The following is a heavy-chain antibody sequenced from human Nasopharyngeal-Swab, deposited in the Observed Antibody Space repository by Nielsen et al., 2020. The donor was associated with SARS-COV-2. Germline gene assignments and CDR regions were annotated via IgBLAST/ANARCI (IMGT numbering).Heavy chain of an antibody. CDR3: TREWGN. J-gene: IGHJ4*02. CDR1: GFTFSDYY. V-gene: IGHV3-49*03. CDR2: IRSKAYGGTT. Sequence: GESLKISCAASGFTFSDYYMSWIRQAPGKGLEWVGFIRSKAYGGTTEYAASVKGRFTISRDDSKSIAYLQMNSLKTEDTAVYYCTREWGNWGQGTLATVSS. D-gene: IGHD1-26*01.